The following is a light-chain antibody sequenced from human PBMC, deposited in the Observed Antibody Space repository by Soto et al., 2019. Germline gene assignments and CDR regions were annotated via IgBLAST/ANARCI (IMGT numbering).Light chain of an antibody. Sequence: DIQMTQSPSSLSKSVGDRATITCRASQSISSYLNWYQQKPGKAPKLLIYAASSLQSGVPSRFSGSGSGTDFTLTISSLQPEDFATYYCQQSYSTPRTFGQGTKVEIK. CDR1: QSISSY. J-gene: IGKJ1*01. V-gene: IGKV1-39*01. CDR3: QQSYSTPRT. CDR2: AAS.